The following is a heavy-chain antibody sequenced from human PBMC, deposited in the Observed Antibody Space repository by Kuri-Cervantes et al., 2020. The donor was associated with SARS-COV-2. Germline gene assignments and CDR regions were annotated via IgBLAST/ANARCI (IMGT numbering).Heavy chain of an antibody. D-gene: IGHD3-22*01. CDR1: GYTFTSYG. CDR2: IIPILGIA. CDR3: ARDCYYDSSGYYYEGGYYFDY. V-gene: IGHV1-69*04. Sequence: SVKVSCKAPGYTFTSYGISWVRQAPGQGLEWMGRIIPILGIANYAQKFQGRVTITADKSTSTAYMELSSLRSEDTAVYYCARDCYYDSSGYYYEGGYYFDYWCQGTLVTVSS. J-gene: IGHJ4*02.